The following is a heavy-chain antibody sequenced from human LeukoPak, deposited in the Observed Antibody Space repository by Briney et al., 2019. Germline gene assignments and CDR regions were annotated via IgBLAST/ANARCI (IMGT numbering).Heavy chain of an antibody. V-gene: IGHV3-21*01. D-gene: IGHD2-2*01. CDR1: GFTFSSYS. Sequence: GGSLRLSCAASGFTFSSYSMNWVRQAPGKGLEWVSSISSSSTSIYYADSVKGRFTISRDNAKNSLYLQVNGLGAEDTAVYYCARDRKLYCSSTSCYMDVWGKGTTVTVSS. J-gene: IGHJ6*04. CDR2: ISSSSTSI. CDR3: ARDRKLYCSSTSCYMDV.